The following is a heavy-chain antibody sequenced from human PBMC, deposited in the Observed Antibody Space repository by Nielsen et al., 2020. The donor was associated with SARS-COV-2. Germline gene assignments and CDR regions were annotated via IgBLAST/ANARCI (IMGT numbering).Heavy chain of an antibody. CDR3: ARTLVPSWFGETYDAFDI. D-gene: IGHD3-10*01. Sequence: VRQMPGKGLEWMGIIYPGDSDTRYSPSFQGQVTISADKSISTAYLQWSSLKASDTAMYYCARTLVPSWFGETYDAFDIWGQGTMVTVSS. V-gene: IGHV5-51*01. J-gene: IGHJ3*02. CDR2: IYPGDSDT.